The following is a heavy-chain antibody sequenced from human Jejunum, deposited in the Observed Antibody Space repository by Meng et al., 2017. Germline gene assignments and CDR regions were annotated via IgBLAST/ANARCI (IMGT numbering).Heavy chain of an antibody. D-gene: IGHD2-15*01. V-gene: IGHV1-46*01. Sequence: QVQLVQSGAEIKKPGASVKVSCRASGYIFINYYIHWVRQAPGQGLEWMGIIKPNSGATNYAQNFQGRVTMTRDTSANTVYMELTSLRSEDTAVYYCARRTEDFTPDFDFWGQGTLVTVSS. J-gene: IGHJ4*02. CDR1: GYIFINYY. CDR3: ARRTEDFTPDFDF. CDR2: IKPNSGAT.